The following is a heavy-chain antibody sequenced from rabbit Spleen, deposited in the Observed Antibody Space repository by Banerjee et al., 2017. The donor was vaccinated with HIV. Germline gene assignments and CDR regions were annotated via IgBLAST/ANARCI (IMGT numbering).Heavy chain of an antibody. CDR2: IYAGSSGST. J-gene: IGHJ4*01. D-gene: IGHD2-1*01. Sequence: QEQLVESGGGLVQPEGSLTLTCKASGFDFSSNAMCWVRQAPGKGPEWIACIYAGSSGSTYYASWAKGRFTISRENTRNTVYLKLNSLTAADTATYFCVRDRADIGGDYGPYYFDFWGPGTLVTVS. CDR1: GFDFSSNA. V-gene: IGHV1S47*01. CDR3: VRDRADIGGDYGPYYFDF.